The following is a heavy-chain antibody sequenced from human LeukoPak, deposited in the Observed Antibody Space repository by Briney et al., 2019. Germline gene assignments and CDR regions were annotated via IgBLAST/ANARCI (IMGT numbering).Heavy chain of an antibody. D-gene: IGHD3-22*01. CDR2: IHYSGST. Sequence: SETLSLTCIVSGGSISRYYWNWIRQPPGERLEWIGWIHYSGSTAYSPSLESRVTMSVDTSKNHVSLKMTSVTAADTATYYCARWGYFDSSGYFVVEYWGQGALVTVSS. J-gene: IGHJ4*02. CDR1: GGSISRYY. CDR3: ARWGYFDSSGYFVVEY. V-gene: IGHV4-59*01.